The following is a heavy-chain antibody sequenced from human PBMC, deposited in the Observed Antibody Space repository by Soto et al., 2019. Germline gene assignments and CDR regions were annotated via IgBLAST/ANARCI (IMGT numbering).Heavy chain of an antibody. CDR1: GGSVSSGAYY. D-gene: IGHD5-12*01. Sequence: QVQLQESDAGLLKASQTLSLTCTVSGGSVSSGAYYWTWLRQRPGKGLEWIGYIYYSGRTYFSPSLKSRLAISLDTSKNQFSLRLSSVTAADTTMYYCARARLRAVYAFDIWGQGTMVTVSS. CDR3: ARARLRAVYAFDI. CDR2: IYYSGRT. J-gene: IGHJ3*02. V-gene: IGHV4-31*03.